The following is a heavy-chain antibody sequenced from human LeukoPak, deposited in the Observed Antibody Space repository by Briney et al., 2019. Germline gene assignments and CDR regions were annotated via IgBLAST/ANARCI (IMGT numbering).Heavy chain of an antibody. J-gene: IGHJ4*02. Sequence: ASVRVSRKASGYTFTSYYMHWVRQAPGQGLEWMGIINPSGGSTSYARKFQGRVTMTRDMSTSTVYMELSSLRSEDTAVYYCARASVPATAIPLDYWGQGTLVTVSS. V-gene: IGHV1-46*01. D-gene: IGHD2-2*02. CDR2: INPSGGST. CDR1: GYTFTSYY. CDR3: ARASVPATAIPLDY.